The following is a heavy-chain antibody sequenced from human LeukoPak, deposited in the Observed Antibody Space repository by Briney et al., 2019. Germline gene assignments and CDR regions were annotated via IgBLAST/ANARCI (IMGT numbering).Heavy chain of an antibody. D-gene: IGHD1/OR15-1a*01. J-gene: IGHJ3*02. CDR2: IHTSGST. Sequence: SETLSLTCTVSGDSISSGSFYWSWTRQPAGKGLEWIGRIHTSGSTSYSPSLKSRVTMSIDTPKNQFSLKLNSVTATDTAVYYCARGAGTRSGTFDIWGQGTMVTVSS. CDR1: GDSISSGSFY. CDR3: ARGAGTRSGTFDI. V-gene: IGHV4-61*02.